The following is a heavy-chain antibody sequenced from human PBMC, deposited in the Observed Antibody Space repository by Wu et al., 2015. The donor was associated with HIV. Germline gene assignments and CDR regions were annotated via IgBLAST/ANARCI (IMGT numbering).Heavy chain of an antibody. Sequence: QVQLVQSGAEVKKPGSSVKVSCKASGGTFSSYAISWVRQAPGQGLEWMGGIIPIFGTANYAQKFQGRVTITTDESTSTAYMELSSLRSEDTAVYYCARGYSSSWSTRYYYYGMDVWGQGTTVTVSS. CDR2: IIPIFGTA. V-gene: IGHV1-69*05. CDR3: ARGYSSSWSTRYYYYGMDV. J-gene: IGHJ6*02. D-gene: IGHD6-13*01. CDR1: GGTFSSYA.